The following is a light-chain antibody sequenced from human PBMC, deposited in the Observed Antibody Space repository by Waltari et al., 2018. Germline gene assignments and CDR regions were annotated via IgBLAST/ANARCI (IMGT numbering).Light chain of an antibody. CDR1: SSDVGDYNY. CDR3: SSYTSSSTLV. V-gene: IGLV2-14*03. J-gene: IGLJ2*01. CDR2: EVS. Sequence: QSALTQPASVSGSPGQSTTISCTGTSSDVGDYNYVSWYQQHPVKAPNLLIYEVSNRPSGISNRFSGSKSGSTASLTISGLQAEDEADYYCSSYTSSSTLVFGGGTKLTVL.